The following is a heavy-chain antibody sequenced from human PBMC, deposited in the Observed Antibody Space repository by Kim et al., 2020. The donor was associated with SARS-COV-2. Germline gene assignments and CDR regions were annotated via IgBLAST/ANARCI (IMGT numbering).Heavy chain of an antibody. D-gene: IGHD2-21*02. Sequence: YTDSGKGRFTISRDNAKNSLYLQMNSLRAEDTAVYYCARDGVVVTASFDYWGQGTLVTVSS. V-gene: IGHV3-21*01. J-gene: IGHJ4*02. CDR3: ARDGVVVTASFDY.